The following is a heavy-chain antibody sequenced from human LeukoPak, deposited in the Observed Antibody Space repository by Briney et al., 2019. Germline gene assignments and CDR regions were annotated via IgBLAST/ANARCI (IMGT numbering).Heavy chain of an antibody. CDR1: GFTFSSYA. Sequence: GGSLRLPCAASGFTFSSYAMSWVRQAPAKGLEWVSAISGSGGSTYYADSVKGRFTISRDNSKNTLYLQMNSLRAEDTAVYYCAKAPRPQWTFWRGELQRGPDYWGQGTLVTVSS. CDR2: ISGSGGST. J-gene: IGHJ4*02. V-gene: IGHV3-23*01. CDR3: AKAPRPQWTFWRGELQRGPDY. D-gene: IGHD1-26*01.